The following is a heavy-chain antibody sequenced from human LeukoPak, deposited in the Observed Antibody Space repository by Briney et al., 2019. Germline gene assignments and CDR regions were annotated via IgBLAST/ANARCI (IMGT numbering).Heavy chain of an antibody. CDR3: TRGGAFDI. D-gene: IGHD3-16*01. CDR2: IQSDGST. V-gene: IGHV3-66*02. CDR1: GFTVSNNY. J-gene: IGHJ3*02. Sequence: GGSLRLSCAASGFTVSNNYISWVRQAPGKGLEWVSVIQSDGSTYYADSVRGRFTISRDNPKNTLYLQMNSLRAEDTAVYYCTRGGAFDIWGQGTMVTVSS.